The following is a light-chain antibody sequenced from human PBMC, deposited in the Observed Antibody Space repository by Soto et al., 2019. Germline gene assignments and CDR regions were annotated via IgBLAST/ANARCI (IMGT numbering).Light chain of an antibody. CDR1: SSDVGSYNY. J-gene: IGLJ2*01. V-gene: IGLV2-14*01. CDR2: EVT. Sequence: QSVLTQPTSVSGSPGQSITIACTGTSSDVGSYNYVSWYQQHPGKSPKLMIYEVTNRPSGVSNRFSGSKSGNTASLISSGLQTEDEAHYYCSSYTTNTALVFGGGTKVTVL. CDR3: SSYTTNTALV.